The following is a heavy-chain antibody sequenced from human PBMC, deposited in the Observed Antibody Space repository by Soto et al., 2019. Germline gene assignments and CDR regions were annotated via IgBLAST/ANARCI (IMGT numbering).Heavy chain of an antibody. J-gene: IGHJ5*02. D-gene: IGHD3-10*01. CDR3: ARDRDYSGGYEPWFDP. Sequence: EVQLVESGGGLVQPGGSLRLSCAASGFTFSSYWMSWVRQAPGKGLEWVANIKQDGSEKYYVDSVKGRFTISRDNAKNSLDLQMNSLRAEDTAVYYCARDRDYSGGYEPWFDPWGQGTLVTVSS. CDR1: GFTFSSYW. CDR2: IKQDGSEK. V-gene: IGHV3-7*03.